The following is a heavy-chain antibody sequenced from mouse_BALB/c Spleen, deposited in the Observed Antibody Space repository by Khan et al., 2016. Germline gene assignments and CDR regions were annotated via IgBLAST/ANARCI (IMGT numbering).Heavy chain of an antibody. D-gene: IGHD1-2*01. Sequence: VQLKESGPGLVKPSQSLSLTCTVTGNSITSDYAWNWIRQFPGNKLEWMGYIKYSGSTTYNPSLKSRISITRDTSKNQFFLQLKSVTTEDTATYYCARVPTATRYFDVWGAGTTVTVSS. CDR3: ARVPTATRYFDV. CDR1: GNSITSDYA. CDR2: IKYSGST. V-gene: IGHV3-2*02. J-gene: IGHJ1*01.